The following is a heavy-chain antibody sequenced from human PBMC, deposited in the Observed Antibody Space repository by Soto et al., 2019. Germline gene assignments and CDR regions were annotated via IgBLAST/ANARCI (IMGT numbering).Heavy chain of an antibody. CDR2: INPNGGST. J-gene: IGHJ4*02. CDR3: TRGLASGDY. V-gene: IGHV1-46*03. D-gene: IGHD6-6*01. Sequence: QVQLVQPGAGVKKPGASVKFSCKASGYIFTNFYIHLVRQAPGQGLEWVGIINPNGGSTNYAQNFQGRVTMPRDTSTSTVYMDLRSLRSEDTAVYYSTRGLASGDYWGQGTLITVSS. CDR1: GYIFTNFY.